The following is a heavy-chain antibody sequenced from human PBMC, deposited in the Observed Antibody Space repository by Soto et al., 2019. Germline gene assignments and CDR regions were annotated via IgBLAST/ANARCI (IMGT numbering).Heavy chain of an antibody. CDR2: ITGSGDST. CDR1: GFTFSSHA. CDR3: AKSIVVVVAGKEIYYYGMDV. Sequence: GGSLRLSCAVSGFTFSSHAMSWVRQAPGKGLECVSSITGSGDSTYYADSVKGRFTISRDNSKNTLYLQMNSLRAEDTAVYYCAKSIVVVVAGKEIYYYGMDVWGQGTTVTVSS. D-gene: IGHD2-15*01. J-gene: IGHJ6*02. V-gene: IGHV3-23*01.